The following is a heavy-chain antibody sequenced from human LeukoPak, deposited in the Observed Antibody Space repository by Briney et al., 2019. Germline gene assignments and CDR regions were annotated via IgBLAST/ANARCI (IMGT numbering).Heavy chain of an antibody. CDR2: INHSGST. V-gene: IGHV4-34*01. Sequence: SETLSLTCAVYGGSFSGYYWSWIRQPPGKGLEWVGEINHSGSTNYNPSLKSRVTISVDTSKNQFPLKLSSVTAADTAVYYCARNSGWYGVSWGQGTLVTVSS. CDR3: ARNSGWYGVS. J-gene: IGHJ4*02. D-gene: IGHD6-19*01. CDR1: GGSFSGYY.